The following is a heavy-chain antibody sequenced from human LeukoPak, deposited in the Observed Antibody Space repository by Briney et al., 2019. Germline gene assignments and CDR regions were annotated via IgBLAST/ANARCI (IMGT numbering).Heavy chain of an antibody. J-gene: IGHJ6*03. CDR1: GYTFTGYY. CDR3: ARGSGYSSGWGYYYYYYYMDV. D-gene: IGHD6-19*01. V-gene: IGHV1-2*02. CDR2: INPNSGGT. Sequence: ASVKVSCKASGYTFTGYYMHWVRQAPGQGLEWMGWINPNSGGTNYAQKFQGRVTMTRDTSISTAYMELSRLRSDDTAVYYCARGSGYSSGWGYYYYYYYMDVWGKGTTVTVSS.